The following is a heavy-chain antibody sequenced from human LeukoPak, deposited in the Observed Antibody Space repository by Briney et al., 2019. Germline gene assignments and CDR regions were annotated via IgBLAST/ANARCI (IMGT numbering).Heavy chain of an antibody. Sequence: GASVKVSCKASGYTFTAYYMHWVRQAPGQGLEWMGWINPNNGGTNSAQRFQGRVTMTRDSSISTAYMELTSLRSDDTAVYYCARGHYQVGNDYWGQGTLVTVSS. CDR3: ARGHYQVGNDY. CDR1: GYTFTAYY. V-gene: IGHV1-2*02. CDR2: INPNNGGT. D-gene: IGHD3-10*01. J-gene: IGHJ4*02.